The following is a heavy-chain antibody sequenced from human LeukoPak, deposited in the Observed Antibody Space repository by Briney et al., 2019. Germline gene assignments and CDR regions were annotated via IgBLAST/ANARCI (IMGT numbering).Heavy chain of an antibody. D-gene: IGHD2-2*01. CDR1: GYTFTSYG. CDR2: ISAYNGNT. Sequence: ASVKVSCKASGYTFTSYGISWVRQAPGQGLEWMGWISAYNGNTNYAQKLQGRVTMTTDTSTSTAYMELRSLRSDDTAVYYCARVSYCSSTSCYYYGMDAWGQGTTVTVSS. J-gene: IGHJ6*02. V-gene: IGHV1-18*01. CDR3: ARVSYCSSTSCYYYGMDA.